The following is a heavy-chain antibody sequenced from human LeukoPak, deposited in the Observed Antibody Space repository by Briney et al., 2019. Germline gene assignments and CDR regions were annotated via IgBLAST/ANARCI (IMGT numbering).Heavy chain of an antibody. CDR2: ISRSGSTI. D-gene: IGHD2-2*02. Sequence: GGSLRLSCAASGFTFSDYYMSWIRQAPGKGLEWVSYISRSGSTIYYADSVKGRFTISRDNAKNSLYLQMNSLRAEDTAVYYCARMAEGYCSSTSCYSFDYWGQGTLVTVSS. CDR3: ARMAEGYCSSTSCYSFDY. CDR1: GFTFSDYY. J-gene: IGHJ4*02. V-gene: IGHV3-11*01.